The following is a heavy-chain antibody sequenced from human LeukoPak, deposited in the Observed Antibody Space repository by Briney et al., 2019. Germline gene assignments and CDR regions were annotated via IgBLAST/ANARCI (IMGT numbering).Heavy chain of an antibody. CDR1: GYTFTGYY. V-gene: IGHV1-2*02. CDR3: ARGGTVPYFDY. CDR2: INPNSGDT. D-gene: IGHD3-16*01. Sequence: ASVKVSCKASGYTFTGYYMHWVRQAPGQGLEWMGWINPNSGDTNYSQKFQGRVSMTRDTSINTAYMELSRLTSDDTAVYYCARGGTVPYFDYWGQGTLVTVSS. J-gene: IGHJ4*02.